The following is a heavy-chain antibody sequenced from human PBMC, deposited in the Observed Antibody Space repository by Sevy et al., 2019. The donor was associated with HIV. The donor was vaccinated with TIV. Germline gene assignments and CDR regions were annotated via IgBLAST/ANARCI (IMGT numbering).Heavy chain of an antibody. D-gene: IGHD5-12*01. J-gene: IGHJ4*02. CDR1: GFTFSSYW. CDR2: IKNDGSST. Sequence: GGSLRLSCAASGFTFSSYWMHWVRQAPGKGLVWVARIKNDGSSTRYADFVKGRFTISRGNAKNTLYLQMNSLRAGDMGAYYCTRVPGDGYNSPSFDYWGRGTLVTVSS. CDR3: TRVPGDGYNSPSFDY. V-gene: IGHV3-74*01.